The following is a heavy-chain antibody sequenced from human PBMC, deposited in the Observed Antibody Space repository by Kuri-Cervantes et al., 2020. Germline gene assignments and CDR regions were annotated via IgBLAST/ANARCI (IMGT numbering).Heavy chain of an antibody. J-gene: IGHJ6*02. D-gene: IGHD2-2*01. V-gene: IGHV3-21*01. CDR1: GFTFSSYS. CDR2: ISSSSYI. CDR3: ARESDVVPAAILNYYYYYGMDV. Sequence: GGSLRLSCAASGFTFSSYSMNWVRQALGKGLEWVSSISSSSYIYYADSVKGRFTISRDNAKNSLYLQMNSLRAEDTAVYYCARESDVVPAAILNYYYYYGMDVWGQGTTVTVSS.